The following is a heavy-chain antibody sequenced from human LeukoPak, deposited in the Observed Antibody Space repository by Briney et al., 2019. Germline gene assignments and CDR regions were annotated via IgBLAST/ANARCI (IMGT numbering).Heavy chain of an antibody. CDR1: XX. V-gene: IGHV3-23*01. CDR2: ISGSGGST. CDR3: AKESGWYAPGAFDY. D-gene: IGHD6-19*01. Sequence: XXMSWVRQAPGKGLEWVSAISGSGGSTYYADSVKGRFTISRDNSKNTLYLQMNSLRAEDTAVYYCAKESGWYAPGAFDYWGQGTLVTVSS. J-gene: IGHJ4*02.